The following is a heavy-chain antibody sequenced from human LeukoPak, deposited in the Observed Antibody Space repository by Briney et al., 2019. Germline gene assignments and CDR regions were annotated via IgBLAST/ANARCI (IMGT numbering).Heavy chain of an antibody. J-gene: IGHJ4*02. D-gene: IGHD3-22*01. CDR1: GFIFSSYG. CDR2: IWYDGSNK. V-gene: IGHV3-33*01. Sequence: GGSLRLSCAASGFIFSSYGMHWVRQAPGKGLEWVAVIWYDGSNKQYADFAKGRFAISRDNSKNTLYLEMNSLRAEDTAVYYCARSYDRSGYYFRMVEYWGQGTLVTVSS. CDR3: ARSYDRSGYYFRMVEY.